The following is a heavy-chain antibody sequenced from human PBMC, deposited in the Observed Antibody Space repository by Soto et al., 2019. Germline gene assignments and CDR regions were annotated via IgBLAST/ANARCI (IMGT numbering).Heavy chain of an antibody. CDR1: GFTFSTYA. D-gene: IGHD6-13*01. V-gene: IGHV3-23*01. J-gene: IGHJ4*02. Sequence: PGGSLRLSCAASGFTFSTYAMTWVRQAPGKGLEWVSAISGGGDNTYYADNVKGRVTISRDNSKNTQYLQMNSLRVEDTALYYCAKGDTTAVGTVDYWGQGTLVTVSS. CDR3: AKGDTTAVGTVDY. CDR2: ISGGGDNT.